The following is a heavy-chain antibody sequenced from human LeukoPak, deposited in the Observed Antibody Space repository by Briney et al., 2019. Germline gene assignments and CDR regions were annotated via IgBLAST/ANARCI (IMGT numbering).Heavy chain of an antibody. CDR3: ATGYSGYEVP. CDR2: INSDGSST. CDR1: GFTFSSYF. Sequence: GGSLRLSCAASGFTFSSYFMHCVRQAPGKGLVWVSRINSDGSSTSYADSVKGRFTISRDNAKNTLYLQMNSLRAEDTAVYYCATGYSGYEVPWGQGTLVTVSS. D-gene: IGHD5-12*01. V-gene: IGHV3-74*01. J-gene: IGHJ4*02.